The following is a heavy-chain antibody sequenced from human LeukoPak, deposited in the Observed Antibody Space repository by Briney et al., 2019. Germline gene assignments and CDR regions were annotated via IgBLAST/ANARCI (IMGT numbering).Heavy chain of an antibody. Sequence: ASEKVSCKASGYTFTSYYMHWVRQAPGQGLEWMGIINPSGGSTSYAQKFQGRVTMTRDTSTSTVYMELSSLRSEDTAVYYCARVTMVRGPMDVWGKGTTVTISS. D-gene: IGHD3-10*01. V-gene: IGHV1-46*01. CDR3: ARVTMVRGPMDV. J-gene: IGHJ6*04. CDR1: GYTFTSYY. CDR2: INPSGGST.